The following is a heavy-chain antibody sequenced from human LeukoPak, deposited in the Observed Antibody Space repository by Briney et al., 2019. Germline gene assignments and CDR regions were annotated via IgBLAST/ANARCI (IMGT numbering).Heavy chain of an antibody. D-gene: IGHD3-22*01. CDR1: GGSFSGYY. Sequence: PSETLSLTCAVYGGSFSGYYWSWIRQPPGKGLEWIGEINHSGSTNYNPSLKSRVTISVDTSKNQFSLKLSAVTAADTAVYYCARGSSYYYDNSGYYGWFDPWGQGTLVTVSS. CDR3: ARGSSYYYDNSGYYGWFDP. CDR2: INHSGST. V-gene: IGHV4-34*01. J-gene: IGHJ5*02.